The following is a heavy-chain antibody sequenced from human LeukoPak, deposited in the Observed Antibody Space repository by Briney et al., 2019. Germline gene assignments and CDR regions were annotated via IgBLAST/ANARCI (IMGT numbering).Heavy chain of an antibody. CDR3: AREEGGAAY. D-gene: IGHD1-26*01. V-gene: IGHV3-11*01. J-gene: IGHJ4*02. CDR1: GFTFSDYN. CDR2: VGSSGNSK. Sequence: PGGSLRLSCAASGFTFSDYNMNWIRQAPGKGLEWISYVGSSGNSKYYADSLKGRFTISRDNAKNSLYLQMNSLRAEDTAVYYCAREEGGAAYWGQGTLVTVSS.